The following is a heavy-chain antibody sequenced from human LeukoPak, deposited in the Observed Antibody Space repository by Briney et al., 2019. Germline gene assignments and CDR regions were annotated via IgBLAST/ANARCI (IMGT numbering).Heavy chain of an antibody. V-gene: IGHV3-53*01. CDR3: VRKNRDLNAAFDI. CDR1: GFTVSNNY. D-gene: IGHD1-1*01. J-gene: IGHJ3*02. CDR2: SYSDSNT. Sequence: GGSLRLSCTASGFTVSNNYMSWVRQAPGKGLEWVSISYSDSNTNYADSVKGRFTISRDTSQNTLSLQMNSLRAEDTAVYYCVRKNRDLNAAFDIWGQGTVVTVST.